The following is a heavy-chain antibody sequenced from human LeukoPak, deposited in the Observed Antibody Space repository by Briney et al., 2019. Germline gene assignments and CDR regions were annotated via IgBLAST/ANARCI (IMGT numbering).Heavy chain of an antibody. CDR2: ISSSGSTR. Sequence: PGGSLRLSCAASGFTFSSYEMNWVRQAPGKGLEWFSYISSSGSTRYYVDSVKGRFTISRDTAKNSLYLQMNSLRAEDTAVYYCARGWRYFDYWGQGTLVTVSS. CDR1: GFTFSSYE. J-gene: IGHJ4*02. D-gene: IGHD5-24*01. CDR3: ARGWRYFDY. V-gene: IGHV3-48*03.